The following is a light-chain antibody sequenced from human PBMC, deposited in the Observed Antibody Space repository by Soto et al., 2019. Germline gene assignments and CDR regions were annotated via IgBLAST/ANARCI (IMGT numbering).Light chain of an antibody. CDR2: GAS. CDR1: QSVSSSY. Sequence: EIVLTQSPGTLSLSPGERATLSCRASQSVSSSYLAWYQQKPGQAPRLLIYGASSRATGIPDRFSGSGSGTDFTLTITRLEPEDFAVFYCQQDATSPRTFGQGTKVDI. J-gene: IGKJ1*01. CDR3: QQDATSPRT. V-gene: IGKV3-20*01.